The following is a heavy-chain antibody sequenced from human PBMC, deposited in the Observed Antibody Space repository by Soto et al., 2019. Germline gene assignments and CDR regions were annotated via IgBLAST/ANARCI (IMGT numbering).Heavy chain of an antibody. V-gene: IGHV3-33*03. J-gene: IGHJ4*02. CDR3: VVDTTGLFDY. D-gene: IGHD5-18*01. CDR1: GFPCKSYG. Sequence: QSGGSLRLSCVASGFPCKSYGMHWVRQAPGKGLEWVAVIWYDGNKKYYGDSVRGRFTISRDNTENTLYLEMSSLRAEDTAVYYCVVDTTGLFDYWGQGSLVTVSS. CDR2: IWYDGNKK.